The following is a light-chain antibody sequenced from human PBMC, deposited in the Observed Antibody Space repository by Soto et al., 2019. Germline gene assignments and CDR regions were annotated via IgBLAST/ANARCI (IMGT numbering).Light chain of an antibody. CDR3: ETWDSNTRV. V-gene: IGLV4-60*02. CDR1: SGHSSYI. J-gene: IGLJ3*02. CDR2: LEGSGSY. Sequence: QLVLTQSSSASASLGSSVKLTCTLSSGHSSYIIAWHQQQPGKAPRYLMKLEGSGSYNKGSGVPDRFSGSSSGADRYLTISTPQFEDEADYYCETWDSNTRVFGGGTKLPVL.